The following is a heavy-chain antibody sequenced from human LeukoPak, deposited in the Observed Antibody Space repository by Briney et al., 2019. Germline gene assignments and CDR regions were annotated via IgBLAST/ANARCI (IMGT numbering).Heavy chain of an antibody. CDR3: ASYSGSYYGFDY. CDR2: INSDGSST. D-gene: IGHD1-26*01. V-gene: IGHV3-74*01. J-gene: IGHJ4*02. CDR1: GFTFSSYW. Sequence: GGSLRLSCAASGFTFSSYWMHWARQAPGKGLVWVSRINSDGSSTSYADSVEGRFTISRDNAKNTLYLQMNSLRAEDTAVYYCASYSGSYYGFDYWGQGTLVTVSS.